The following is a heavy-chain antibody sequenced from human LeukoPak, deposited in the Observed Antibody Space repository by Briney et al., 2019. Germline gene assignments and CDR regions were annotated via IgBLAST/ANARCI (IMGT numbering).Heavy chain of an antibody. J-gene: IGHJ4*02. CDR1: GFTFSSYG. CDR2: IRYDGSNK. Sequence: GGSLRLSCAASGFTFSSYGMHWVRQAPGKGLEWVAFIRYDGSNKYYADSAKGRFTISRDNSKNTLYLQMNSLRAEDTAVYYCAKVGIAVAPDWGQETLVTVSS. D-gene: IGHD6-19*01. V-gene: IGHV3-30*02. CDR3: AKVGIAVAPD.